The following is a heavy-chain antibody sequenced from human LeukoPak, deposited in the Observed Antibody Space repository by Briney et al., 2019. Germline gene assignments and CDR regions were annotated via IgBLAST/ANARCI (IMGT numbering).Heavy chain of an antibody. CDR2: INPNSGDT. CDR1: GYTSTGYY. J-gene: IGHJ4*02. V-gene: IGHV1-2*02. D-gene: IGHD6-19*01. Sequence: ASVKASCKASGYTSTGYYMHWVRQAPGQGLEWMGWINPNSGDTNCAQKFQGRVTMTRDTSISTAYMELSRLRSDDTAVYYCARAIAVAAFDYWGQGTLVTVSS. CDR3: ARAIAVAAFDY.